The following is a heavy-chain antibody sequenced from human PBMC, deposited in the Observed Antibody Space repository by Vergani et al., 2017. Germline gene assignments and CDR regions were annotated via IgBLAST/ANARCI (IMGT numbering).Heavy chain of an antibody. CDR2: IYYSGST. J-gene: IGHJ4*02. V-gene: IGHV4-39*01. D-gene: IGHD2-2*01. CDR3: ARHNSDIVVVPAAWFDY. CDR1: GGSISSSSYY. Sequence: QLQLQESGPGLVKPSETLSLTCTVSGGSISSSSYYWGWIRQPPGKGLEWIGSIYYSGSTYYHPSLKSRVTISVDTSKNQFSLKLSSVTAADTAVYYCARHNSDIVVVPAAWFDYWGQGTLVTVSS.